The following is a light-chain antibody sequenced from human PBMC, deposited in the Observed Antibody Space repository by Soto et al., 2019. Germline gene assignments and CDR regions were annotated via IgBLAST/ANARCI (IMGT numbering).Light chain of an antibody. Sequence: QSALTQPASVSGSPGQSITISCTGTSSDVGGYNYVSWYQQHPGKAPKLMIYAVTDRPSGVSSRFSGSKSGNTASLTISGLQAEDEADYYCSSYTGRIMLFGTGTKLTVL. CDR3: SSYTGRIML. V-gene: IGLV2-14*01. CDR1: SSDVGGYNY. CDR2: AVT. J-gene: IGLJ1*01.